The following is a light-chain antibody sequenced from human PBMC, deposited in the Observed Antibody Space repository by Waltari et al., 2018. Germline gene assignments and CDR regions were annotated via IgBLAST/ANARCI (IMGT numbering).Light chain of an antibody. J-gene: IGLJ2*01. Sequence: QSALTQPPSASGSPGQSVTISCTGTSTDIGVYNFVSWYQQHPGKAPKLLFYGVTERPSGVPDRFSGSKSGNTAYLTVSGLQGEDEADYYCASFAGSNNLFGGGTKLTVL. CDR2: GVT. V-gene: IGLV2-8*01. CDR3: ASFAGSNNL. CDR1: STDIGVYNF.